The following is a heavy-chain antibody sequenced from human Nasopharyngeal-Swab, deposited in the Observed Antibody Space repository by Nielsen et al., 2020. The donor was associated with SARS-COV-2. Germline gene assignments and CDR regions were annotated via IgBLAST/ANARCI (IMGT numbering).Heavy chain of an antibody. Sequence: SQPLSFTCVVYGGSFSSYYWGWIRQPPGKGLAWMAEINKSEITNNHPSLRSRVTISVDTSKNQFSMRLTSVTAADTAVYYSARGLSGIVPAPILGLGPYYSYYYMDVWGKGTTVTVSS. J-gene: IGHJ6*03. CDR3: ARGLSGIVPAPILGLGPYYSYYYMDV. D-gene: IGHD2-2*01. V-gene: IGHV4-34*01. CDR1: GGSFSSYY. CDR2: INKSEIT.